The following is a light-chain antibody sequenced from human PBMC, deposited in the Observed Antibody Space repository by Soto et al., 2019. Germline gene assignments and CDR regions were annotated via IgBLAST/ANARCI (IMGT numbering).Light chain of an antibody. V-gene: IGKV3-11*01. CDR2: DAS. Sequence: ILFPPSPVTLSLTPAERATLSCSASQSGSNNCLAWYQQKPGQAPKLLIYDASNLPNGIPARFSGSGSGTDFTLTISSLEPEDVATYYCQKRKVYPLTFGGGTKVDIK. J-gene: IGKJ4*01. CDR1: QSGSNNC. CDR3: QKRKVYPLT.